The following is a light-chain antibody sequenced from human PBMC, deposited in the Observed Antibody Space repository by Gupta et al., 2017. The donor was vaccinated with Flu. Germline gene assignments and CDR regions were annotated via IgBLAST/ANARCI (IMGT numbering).Light chain of an antibody. CDR2: DAS. J-gene: IGKJ3*01. Sequence: IQMTQSPSSLSASVGDRVTITCQASQDISNYLNWYQQKPGKAPKLLIYDASNLETGVPSRFSGSGSGTXFTFTIXSLQPEDFATYYCQQYDNLPRTFGXGTKVDIK. CDR3: QQYDNLPRT. CDR1: QDISNY. V-gene: IGKV1-33*01.